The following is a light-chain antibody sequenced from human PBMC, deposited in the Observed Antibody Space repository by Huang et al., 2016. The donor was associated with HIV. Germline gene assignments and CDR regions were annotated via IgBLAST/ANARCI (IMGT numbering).Light chain of an antibody. V-gene: IGKV1-39*01. CDR3: QQSYTIPLT. J-gene: IGKJ4*01. CDR1: QSISSY. CDR2: SAS. Sequence: DIQMTQSPSSLSASVGDRVTITCRASQSISSYLNWYQQKPWKAPYLLIYSASSLQGGVPSRFSGSGSGTDFTLTISSLQPEDFATYYCQQSYTIPLTFGGGTKVEIK.